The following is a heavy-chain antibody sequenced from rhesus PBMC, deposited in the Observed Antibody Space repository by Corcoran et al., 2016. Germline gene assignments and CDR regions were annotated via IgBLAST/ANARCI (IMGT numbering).Heavy chain of an antibody. J-gene: IGHJ1*01. CDR3: TRETSGFEF. CDR1: GFTFSGYD. V-gene: IGHV3-136*01. Sequence: EVQLVESGGGLVQPGGSLRLSCAASGFTFSGYDMNWVRQAPEKGLEWVSYISSTGTTIYSADSVKGRFTISSDNAKNSLFLQMSSLRAEDTAVYYCTRETSGFEFWGQGALVTVSS. D-gene: IGHD2-21*01. CDR2: ISSTGTTI.